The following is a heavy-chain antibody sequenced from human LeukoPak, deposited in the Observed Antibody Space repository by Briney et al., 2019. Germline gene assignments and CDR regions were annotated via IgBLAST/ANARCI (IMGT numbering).Heavy chain of an antibody. CDR1: GYTFTNYG. D-gene: IGHD3-10*01. Sequence: GASVKDSCKGSGYTFTNYGISGVRQAPGQGLEWMGWISSYNGYTHYVQNLQGRVTMTTDTSTSTSYMELRSLRSDDTAVYYCARSGHRRYYYASGPDYWGQGTLVTVSS. J-gene: IGHJ4*02. CDR2: ISSYNGYT. CDR3: ARSGHRRYYYASGPDY. V-gene: IGHV1-18*01.